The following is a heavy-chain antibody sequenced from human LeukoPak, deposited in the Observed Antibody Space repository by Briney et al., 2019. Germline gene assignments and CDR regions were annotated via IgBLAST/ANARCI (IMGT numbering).Heavy chain of an antibody. Sequence: GGSLRLSCAASGFTFSDYYMSWIRQAPGKGLEWVSYISSSGSTIYYADSVKGRFTISRDNAKNSLYLQMNSLRAEDTAVYYCATMVRGVIYYYYGMDVWGQGTTVTVSS. V-gene: IGHV3-11*01. CDR2: ISSSGSTI. J-gene: IGHJ6*02. CDR3: ATMVRGVIYYYYGMDV. CDR1: GFTFSDYY. D-gene: IGHD3-10*01.